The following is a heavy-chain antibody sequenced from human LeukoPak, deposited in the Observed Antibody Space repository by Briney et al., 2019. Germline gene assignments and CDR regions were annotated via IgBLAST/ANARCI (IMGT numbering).Heavy chain of an antibody. Sequence: SETLSLTFSVSGASISRYYCSWIRQPPGKGLEWIGYIYYSGSTNYNPSLKSRVTISVDTSKNQFSLRLSSVTAADTAVYYCARIDEYNALDYWGQGTLVTVSS. CDR3: ARIDEYNALDY. V-gene: IGHV4-59*01. CDR1: GASISRYY. D-gene: IGHD5-24*01. J-gene: IGHJ4*02. CDR2: IYYSGST.